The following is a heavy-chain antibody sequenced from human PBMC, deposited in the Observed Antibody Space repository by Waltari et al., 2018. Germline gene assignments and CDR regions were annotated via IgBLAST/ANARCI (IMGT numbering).Heavy chain of an antibody. J-gene: IGHJ6*02. CDR2: INPSDGGT. D-gene: IGHD3-3*02. Sequence: QVQLVQSGAEVKKPGASVRVSCRTSGATFSSYFIFWVRQAPGPGLEWMGIINPSDGGTNYPQKFQDRVTMTRETSTSTVYMELRSLRSEDTAVYYCTRDKLDYYNGMDVWGQGTTVTVSS. CDR3: TRDKLDYYNGMDV. V-gene: IGHV1-46*03. CDR1: GATFSSYF.